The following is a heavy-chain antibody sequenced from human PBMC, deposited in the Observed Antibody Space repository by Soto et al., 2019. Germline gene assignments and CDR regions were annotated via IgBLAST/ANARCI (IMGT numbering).Heavy chain of an antibody. D-gene: IGHD6-13*01. CDR2: IKQDGSEK. V-gene: IGHV3-7*01. Sequence: GGSLRLSCAASGFTFSSYWMSWVRQAPGKGLEWVANIKQDGSEKYYVDSVKGRFTISRDNAKNSLYLQMNSLRAEDTAVYYCARCIAAAGTSYYYYYMDVWGKGTTVTVSS. J-gene: IGHJ6*03. CDR3: ARCIAAAGTSYYYYYMDV. CDR1: GFTFSSYW.